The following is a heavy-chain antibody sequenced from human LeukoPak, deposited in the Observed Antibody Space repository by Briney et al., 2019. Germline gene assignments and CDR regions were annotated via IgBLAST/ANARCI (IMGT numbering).Heavy chain of an antibody. CDR2: MNPNSGNT. CDR1: GYTFTSYD. Sequence: PAASVTVSCKASGYTFTSYDINWVRQAPGHGLEWMGWMNPNSGNTGYAQKFQGRVTMTRNTSISTAYMELRSLRSDDTAVYYCAREVVPAARVDYWGQGTLVTVSS. D-gene: IGHD2-2*01. J-gene: IGHJ4*02. V-gene: IGHV1-8*01. CDR3: AREVVPAARVDY.